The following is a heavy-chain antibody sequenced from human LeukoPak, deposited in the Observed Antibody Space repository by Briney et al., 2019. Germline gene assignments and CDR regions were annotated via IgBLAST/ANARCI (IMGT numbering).Heavy chain of an antibody. D-gene: IGHD3-22*01. Sequence: PSETLSLTCTVSGGSISSSSYYWGWIRQPPGKGLEWIGSIYYSGSTYYNPSLKSRVTISVDTSKNQFSLKLSSVTAADTAVYYCARHPRYYVSSGYYYLGGAYWGQGTLVTVSS. V-gene: IGHV4-39*01. CDR2: IYYSGST. CDR3: ARHPRYYVSSGYYYLGGAY. CDR1: GGSISSSSYY. J-gene: IGHJ4*02.